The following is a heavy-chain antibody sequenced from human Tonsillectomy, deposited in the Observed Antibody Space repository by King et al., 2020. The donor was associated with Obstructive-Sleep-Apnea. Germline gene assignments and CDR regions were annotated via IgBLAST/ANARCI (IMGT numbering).Heavy chain of an antibody. J-gene: IGHJ4*02. CDR3: VSEKTLGDNEDYFDY. CDR1: GFTFRSYR. CDR2: ISHDAKGI. V-gene: IGHV3-48*03. Sequence: VQLVESGGDLVQPGGSLRLSCGASGFTFRSYRMNWIRQAPGKGPEWVAYISHDAKGIYYADSVKGRFTISRDNTKTSVYLQMNSLRVEDTAVYYCVSEKTLGDNEDYFDYWGRGTLVTVSS. D-gene: IGHD5-24*01.